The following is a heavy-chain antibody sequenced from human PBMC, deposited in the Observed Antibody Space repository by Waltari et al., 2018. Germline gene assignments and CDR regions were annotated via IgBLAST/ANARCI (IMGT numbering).Heavy chain of an antibody. D-gene: IGHD5-18*01. Sequence: EVQLVESGGGLVQHGGSLRLSCAASGFTFSSRWMHWVRQAPGKGLVWVSHVNSDESSTSYADSVKGRFTISRDNAKNTVYLQMSSLRAEDTAVYYCVRDDSYGFDYWGQGTLVTVSS. V-gene: IGHV3-74*01. CDR2: VNSDESST. J-gene: IGHJ4*02. CDR3: VRDDSYGFDY. CDR1: GFTFSSRW.